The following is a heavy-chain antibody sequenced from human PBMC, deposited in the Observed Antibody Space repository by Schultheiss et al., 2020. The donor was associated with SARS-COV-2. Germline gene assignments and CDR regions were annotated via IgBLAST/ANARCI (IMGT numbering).Heavy chain of an antibody. Sequence: SETLSLTCTVSGGSISSGDYYWSWIRQPPGKGLEWIGRINTSGSTNYNPSLESRLTMSIDTSKNQFSLQLSSVTAADTAVYYCARSLVVAYMDVWGQGTTVTVSS. CDR2: INTSGST. CDR1: GGSISSGDYY. J-gene: IGHJ6*03. V-gene: IGHV4-61*02. D-gene: IGHD2-2*01. CDR3: ARSLVVAYMDV.